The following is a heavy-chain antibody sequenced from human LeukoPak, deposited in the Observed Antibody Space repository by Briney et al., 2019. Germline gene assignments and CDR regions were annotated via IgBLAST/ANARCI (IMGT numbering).Heavy chain of an antibody. CDR1: GYSFTSYW. Sequence: GESLKVSCKGSGYSFTSYWIGWVRQMPGKGLEWMGIIYPGDSDTRYSPSFQGQVTISADKSISTAYLQWSSLKASDTAMYYCARHIGIAARRFSKYYYMDVWGKGTTVTASS. J-gene: IGHJ6*03. CDR2: IYPGDSDT. V-gene: IGHV5-51*01. CDR3: ARHIGIAARRFSKYYYMDV. D-gene: IGHD6-6*01.